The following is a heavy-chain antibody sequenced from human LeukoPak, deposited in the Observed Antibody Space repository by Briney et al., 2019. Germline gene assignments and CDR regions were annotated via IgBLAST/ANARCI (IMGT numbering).Heavy chain of an antibody. J-gene: IGHJ4*02. Sequence: PGGSLRLSCAASGFTFIDNYMTWVRQAPGKGLEWVSVIYSGSSAYYADSVKGRFTISRDNPKNTLYLQMNSLRAEDTGVYYCARVVRFLEWLPRFGSYFDYWGQGTLVTVSS. CDR2: IYSGSSA. CDR3: ARVVRFLEWLPRFGSYFDY. V-gene: IGHV3-53*01. D-gene: IGHD3-3*01. CDR1: GFTFIDNY.